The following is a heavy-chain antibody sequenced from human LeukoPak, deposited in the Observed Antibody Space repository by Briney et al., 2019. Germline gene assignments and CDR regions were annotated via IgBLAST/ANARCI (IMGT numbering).Heavy chain of an antibody. V-gene: IGHV3-23*01. CDR2: ISGSGDST. Sequence: GGSLRLSCVASEFTFSSHAMNWVRQAPGKGLEWVSAISGSGDSTYYGDSVKGRFTISRDNSKNTLYLQMNSLRAEDTAVYYCAKTRPLDSSSWSHGDYWGQGTLVTVSS. CDR3: AKTRPLDSSSWSHGDY. J-gene: IGHJ4*02. D-gene: IGHD6-13*01. CDR1: EFTFSSHA.